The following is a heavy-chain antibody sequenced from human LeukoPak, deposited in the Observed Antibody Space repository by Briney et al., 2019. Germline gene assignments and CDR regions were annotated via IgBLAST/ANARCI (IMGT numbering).Heavy chain of an antibody. D-gene: IGHD4-23*01. J-gene: IGHJ4*02. V-gene: IGHV3-30*02. CDR2: IRYDESKE. CDR1: GFTFSTYG. Sequence: PGGSLRLSCAASGFTFSTYGMHWVRQSPGKGLEWVAFIRYDESKEFYADSLKGRFTVSRDNSQNTLFLQINSLRTEDTAVYYCAKALVTTLINTCQIDFWGQGTLVTVSS. CDR3: AKALVTTLINTCQIDF.